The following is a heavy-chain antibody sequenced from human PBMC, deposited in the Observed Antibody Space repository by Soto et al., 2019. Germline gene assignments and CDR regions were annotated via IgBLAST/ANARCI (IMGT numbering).Heavy chain of an antibody. Sequence: QVQLVESGGGVVQPGRSLRLSCAASGFTFSSYGMHWVRQAPGKGLEWVAVISYDGSNKYYADSVKGRFTISRDNSKNTLYLQMNSLRAEDTAVYYCAKVRTAFRSYGLPGFDYWGQGTRVTVSS. CDR2: ISYDGSNK. CDR1: GFTFSSYG. V-gene: IGHV3-30*18. CDR3: AKVRTAFRSYGLPGFDY. J-gene: IGHJ4*02. D-gene: IGHD5-18*01.